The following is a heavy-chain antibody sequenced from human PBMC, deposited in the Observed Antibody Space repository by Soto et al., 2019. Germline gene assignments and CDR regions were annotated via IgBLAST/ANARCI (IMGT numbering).Heavy chain of an antibody. CDR1: GYSFTRYW. J-gene: IGHJ3*02. Sequence: GESLKISGKGSGYSFTRYWISWVRQMPGKGLEWMGRIDPSDSYTNYSPSFQGHVTISADKSISTAYLQWSSLKASDTSMYYCASKPGIAGAISAFDIWSQGTIVTLS. V-gene: IGHV5-10-1*01. CDR3: ASKPGIAGAISAFDI. CDR2: IDPSDSYT. D-gene: IGHD1-26*01.